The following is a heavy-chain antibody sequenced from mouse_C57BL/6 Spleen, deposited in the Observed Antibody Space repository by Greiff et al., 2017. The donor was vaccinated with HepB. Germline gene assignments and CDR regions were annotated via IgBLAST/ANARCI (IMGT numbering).Heavy chain of an antibody. CDR2: IDPSDSET. D-gene: IGHD2-2*01. CDR1: GYTFTSYW. Sequence: QVQLQQPGAELVRPGSSVKLSCKASGYTFTSYWMHWVKQRPIQGLEWIGNIDPSDSETHYNQKFKDKATLTVDKSSSTAYMQLSSLTSEDSAVYYCARYYYGYDRGYFDVWGTGTTVTVSS. V-gene: IGHV1-52*01. CDR3: ARYYYGYDRGYFDV. J-gene: IGHJ1*03.